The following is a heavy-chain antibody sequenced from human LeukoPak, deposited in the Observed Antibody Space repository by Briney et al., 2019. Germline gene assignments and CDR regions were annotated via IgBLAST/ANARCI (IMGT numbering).Heavy chain of an antibody. CDR3: ARRGYSGYVPFDY. J-gene: IGHJ4*02. CDR2: ISWNSGSI. CDR1: GFTSDDYA. D-gene: IGHD5-12*01. Sequence: GGSLRLSCAASGFTSDDYAMHWVRQAPGKGLEWVSGISWNSGSIGYADSVKGRFTISRDNAKNSLYLQMNSLRAEDTALYYCARRGYSGYVPFDYWGQGTLVTVSS. V-gene: IGHV3-9*02.